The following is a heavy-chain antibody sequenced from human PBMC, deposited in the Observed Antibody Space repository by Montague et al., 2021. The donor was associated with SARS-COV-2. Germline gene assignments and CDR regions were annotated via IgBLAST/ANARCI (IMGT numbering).Heavy chain of an antibody. V-gene: IGHV4-34*01. D-gene: IGHD2-15*01. CDR3: ARLGDGVVPSPSLGVGPYYSYCYMDV. CDR2: IHHGGST. CDR1: GGSFNTYS. Sequence: SETLSLTCAVHGGSFNTYSWNWIRQPPGKGLEWIGEIHHGGSTNYNPSLKSRVTISADTSTNQFSLKLTSVAAADTAVYYCARLGDGVVPSPSLGVGPYYSYCYMDVWGKGTTVTVSS. J-gene: IGHJ6*03.